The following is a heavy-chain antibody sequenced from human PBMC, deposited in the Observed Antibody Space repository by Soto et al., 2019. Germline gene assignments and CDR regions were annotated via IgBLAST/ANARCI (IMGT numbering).Heavy chain of an antibody. CDR2: VYYSGST. CDR3: ARDTTPSL. D-gene: IGHD1-1*01. J-gene: IGHJ4*02. Sequence: SSETLSLTCTVSGASISSYYWSWIRQPPGKGLEWIGYVYYSGSTNYNPSLKSRATISVDTSKNQFSLKLSSVTAADTAMYYCARDTTPSLWGQGTLVTVSS. V-gene: IGHV4-59*01. CDR1: GASISSYY.